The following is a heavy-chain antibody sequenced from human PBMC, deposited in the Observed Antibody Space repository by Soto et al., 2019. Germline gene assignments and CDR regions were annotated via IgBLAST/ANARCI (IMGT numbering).Heavy chain of an antibody. CDR1: GGSISSYY. CDR3: AREKRSYYGSGSYYIDY. CDR2: IYYSGST. V-gene: IGHV4-59*01. D-gene: IGHD3-10*01. Sequence: QVQLQESGPGLVKPSETLSLTCTVSGGSISSYYWSWIRQPPGQGLEWIGYIYYSGSTNYNPSLKSRVTISVDTSKNQFSLKLSSVTAADTAVYYCAREKRSYYGSGSYYIDYWGQGTLVTVSS. J-gene: IGHJ4*02.